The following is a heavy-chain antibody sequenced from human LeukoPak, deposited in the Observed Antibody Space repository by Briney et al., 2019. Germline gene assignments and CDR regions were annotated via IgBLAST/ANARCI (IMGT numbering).Heavy chain of an antibody. CDR1: GFTFSSYA. CDR2: ISGSGGST. D-gene: IGHD4-11*01. V-gene: IGHV3-23*01. J-gene: IGHJ6*02. Sequence: GGSLRLSCAASGFTFSSYAMSWVRQAPGKGLEWVSAISGSGGSTYYADSVKGRFTISRDNSKNTLYLQMNSLRAEDTAVYYCARAGYSNYYYYYGMDVWGQGTTVTVSS. CDR3: ARAGYSNYYYYYGMDV.